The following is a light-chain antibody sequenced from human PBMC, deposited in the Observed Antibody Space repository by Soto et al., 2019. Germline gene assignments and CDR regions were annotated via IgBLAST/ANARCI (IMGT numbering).Light chain of an antibody. CDR2: DAS. Sequence: DIQMTQSPSPLSASVGDRVSFTCLASHDISMWLAWYQQRPGKAPSLLITDASKLESGVPPRFNGSRSGTDFTLTISSLQPDDFATYYCQQYNSYPWTFGQGTKVDIK. J-gene: IGKJ1*01. V-gene: IGKV1-5*01. CDR3: QQYNSYPWT. CDR1: HDISMW.